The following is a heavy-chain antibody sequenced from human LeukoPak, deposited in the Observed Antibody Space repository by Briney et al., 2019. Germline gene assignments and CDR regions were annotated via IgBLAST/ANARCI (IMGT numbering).Heavy chain of an antibody. V-gene: IGHV3-74*01. D-gene: IGHD6-13*01. J-gene: IGHJ4*02. CDR1: GFTFSSYW. CDR2: INSDGSST. CDR3: ARKQFRAAGTVDY. Sequence: GGSLRLSCAASGFTFSSYWMHWVRQAPGKGLVWVSRINSDGSSTSYADSVKGRFTISRDNAKNSLYLQMNSLRAEDTAVYYCARKQFRAAGTVDYWGQGTLVTVSS.